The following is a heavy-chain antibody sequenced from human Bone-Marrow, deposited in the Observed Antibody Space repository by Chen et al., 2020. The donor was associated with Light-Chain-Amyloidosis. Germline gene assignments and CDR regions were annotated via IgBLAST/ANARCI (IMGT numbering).Heavy chain of an antibody. CDR3: ARDRVVRFLGPGFDI. CDR2: IWYDGSNK. CDR1: GFTFSSYG. V-gene: IGHV3-33*01. D-gene: IGHD3-3*01. J-gene: IGHJ3*02. Sequence: QVQLVESGGGVVQPGRSLRLSCAASGFTFSSYGMHWVRQAPGKGLEWVEVIWYDGSNKYYADSVKGRFTISRDNSKNTLYLQMNSLRAEDTAVYYCARDRVVRFLGPGFDIWGQGTMVTVSS.